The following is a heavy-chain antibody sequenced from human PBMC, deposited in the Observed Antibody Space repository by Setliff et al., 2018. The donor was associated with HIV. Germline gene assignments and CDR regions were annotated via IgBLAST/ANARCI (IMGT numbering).Heavy chain of an antibody. J-gene: IGHJ6*02. CDR1: GVSVNNDDDY. CDR3: ARRLQFLEFLHGVGGLDV. V-gene: IGHV4-38-2*01. Sequence: SETLSLTCAVSGVSVNNDDDYWGWIRQPPGKGLEWIGSIYHSGTTYYNPSLKSRVTISVDTSKNQFSLKLSSATAADTAVYYCARRLQFLEFLHGVGGLDVWGQGTTVTVSS. CDR2: IYHSGTT. D-gene: IGHD3-3*01.